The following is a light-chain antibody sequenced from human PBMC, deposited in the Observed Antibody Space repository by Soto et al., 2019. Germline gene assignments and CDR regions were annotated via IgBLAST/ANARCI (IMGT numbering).Light chain of an antibody. CDR3: QHYNSYSPA. Sequence: DIQMTQSPSTLSASVGDRVTITCRASQSINNWLAWYQQKPGKAPKLLLYEASGLESGVPSRFSGSGSGTEFTLTVSSLQPKDFATYYCQHYNSYSPAFGQGTKVDIK. CDR1: QSINNW. V-gene: IGKV1-5*03. CDR2: EAS. J-gene: IGKJ1*01.